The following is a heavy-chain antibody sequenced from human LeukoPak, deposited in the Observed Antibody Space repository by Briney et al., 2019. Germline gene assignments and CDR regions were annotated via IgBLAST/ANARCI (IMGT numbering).Heavy chain of an antibody. J-gene: IGHJ4*02. CDR2: IIPIFGTA. Sequence: GASVKVSCKASGYTFTGYYMHWVRQAPGQGLEWMGGIIPIFGTANYAQKFQGRVTITADESTSTAYMELSSLRSEDTAVYYCAREKAGYFDYWGQGTLVTVSS. D-gene: IGHD6-25*01. CDR1: GYTFTGYY. CDR3: AREKAGYFDY. V-gene: IGHV1-69*13.